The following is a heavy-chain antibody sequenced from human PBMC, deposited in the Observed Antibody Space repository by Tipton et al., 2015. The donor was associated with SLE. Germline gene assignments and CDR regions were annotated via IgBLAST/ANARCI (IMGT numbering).Heavy chain of an antibody. J-gene: IGHJ6*02. CDR1: GDSMSSSSHY. CDR3: ARSYLGYYYYGMDV. CDR2: IYYSGST. D-gene: IGHD7-27*01. Sequence: TLSLTCSVSGDSMSSSSHYWGWIRQSPGKGLEWIGSIYYSGSTYYNPSLKSRVAISVDTSKNQFSLNLSSVTAADTAVYYCARSYLGYYYYGMDVWGQGTAVTVSS. V-gene: IGHV4-39*01.